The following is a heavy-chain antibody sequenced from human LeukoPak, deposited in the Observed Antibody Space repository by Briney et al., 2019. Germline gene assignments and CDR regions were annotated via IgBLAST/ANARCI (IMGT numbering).Heavy chain of an antibody. CDR3: ADAGYCSGGTCRPPHFDY. CDR1: GFTFSSYA. D-gene: IGHD2-15*01. Sequence: GGSLRLSCAASGFTFSSYAMTWVRQAPGKGLEWVSGVSGSGGSTYYADSVKGRFTISRDNSKDTLFLQMNSLRAEDTAVYYCADAGYCSGGTCRPPHFDYWGQGTLVTVSS. CDR2: VSGSGGST. V-gene: IGHV3-23*01. J-gene: IGHJ4*02.